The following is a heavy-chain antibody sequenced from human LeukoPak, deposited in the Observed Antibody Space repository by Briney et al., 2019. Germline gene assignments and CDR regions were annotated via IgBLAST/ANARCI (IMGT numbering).Heavy chain of an antibody. CDR1: GYTLTELS. V-gene: IGHV1-24*01. CDR3: ATGLRFLSSVPDY. D-gene: IGHD3-3*01. J-gene: IGHJ4*02. CDR2: FDAEDGET. Sequence: ASVKVSCKVSGYTLTELSMHWVRQAPGKGLEWMGGFDAEDGETIYAQKFQGRVTMTEDTSTDTAYMELSSLKSEDTAVYYCATGLRFLSSVPDYWGQGTLVTVSS.